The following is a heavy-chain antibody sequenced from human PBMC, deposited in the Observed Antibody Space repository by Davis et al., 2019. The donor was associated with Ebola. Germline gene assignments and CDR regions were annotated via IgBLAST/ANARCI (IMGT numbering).Heavy chain of an antibody. D-gene: IGHD3-3*01. CDR1: GFTFSSYG. J-gene: IGHJ4*02. V-gene: IGHV3-30*18. CDR3: AKDRSENYDFWTEYYFDY. Sequence: SCAASGFTFSSYGMHWVRQAPGKGLEWVAVISYDGSNKYYADSVKGRFTISRDNSKNTLYLQMNSLRAEDTAVYYCAKDRSENYDFWTEYYFDYWGQGTLVTVSS. CDR2: ISYDGSNK.